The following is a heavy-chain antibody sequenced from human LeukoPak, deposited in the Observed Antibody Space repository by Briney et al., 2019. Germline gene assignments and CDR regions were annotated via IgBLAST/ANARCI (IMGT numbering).Heavy chain of an antibody. Sequence: GGSLRLSCAASGFTFSSYAMHWVRQAPGKGLEWVAVISYDGSNKYYPDSVKGGFTISRDNSKNTLYLQMNSLRAEDTAVYYCARDYDSSGLDYWGQGTLVTVSS. CDR1: GFTFSSYA. J-gene: IGHJ4*02. D-gene: IGHD3-22*01. V-gene: IGHV3-30*04. CDR2: ISYDGSNK. CDR3: ARDYDSSGLDY.